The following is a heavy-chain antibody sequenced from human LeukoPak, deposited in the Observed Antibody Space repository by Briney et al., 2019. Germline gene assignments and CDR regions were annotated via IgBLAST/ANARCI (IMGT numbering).Heavy chain of an antibody. Sequence: GGSLGLSCVASGFTFSSYGMHGFRQAPGKGLEWVAVIWYDGFNKYYADSVKGRFTISRDSSKNTLYLQMNSLRAEDTAVYYCASSGWDAFDIWGQGTMVTVSS. CDR3: ASSGWDAFDI. D-gene: IGHD6-19*01. CDR2: IWYDGFNK. CDR1: GFTFSSYG. J-gene: IGHJ3*02. V-gene: IGHV3-33*01.